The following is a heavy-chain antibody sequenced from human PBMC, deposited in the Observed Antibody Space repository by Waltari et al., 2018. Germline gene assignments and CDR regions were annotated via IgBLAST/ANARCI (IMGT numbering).Heavy chain of an antibody. D-gene: IGHD3-16*01. CDR2: ISGSGGST. Sequence: VQPGGSLRLSCAASGFTFSSYAMSWVRQAPGKGLEWVSAISGSGGSTYYADSVKGRFTISRDNSKNTLYLQMNSLRAEDTAVYYCAKDLRGGNSGPTAYDYWGQGTLVTVSS. J-gene: IGHJ4*02. CDR1: GFTFSSYA. V-gene: IGHV3-23*01. CDR3: AKDLRGGNSGPTAYDY.